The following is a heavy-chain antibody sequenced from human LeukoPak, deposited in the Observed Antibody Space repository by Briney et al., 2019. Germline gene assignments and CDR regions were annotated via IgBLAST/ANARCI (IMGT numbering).Heavy chain of an antibody. V-gene: IGHV4-59*01. Sequence: SETLSLTCTVSGGSISSYYWTWIRQPPGKGLEWIGYIYYSGSTNYNPSLKSRVTISVDTSKNQFSLKLTSVTAADTAVYYCARVTGYTIEDYFDYWGQGTLVTVSS. D-gene: IGHD3-9*01. J-gene: IGHJ4*02. CDR3: ARVTGYTIEDYFDY. CDR1: GGSISSYY. CDR2: IYYSGST.